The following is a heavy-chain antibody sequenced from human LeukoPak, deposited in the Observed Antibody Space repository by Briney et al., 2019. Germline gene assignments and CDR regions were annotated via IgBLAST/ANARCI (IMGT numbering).Heavy chain of an antibody. D-gene: IGHD2-21*02. J-gene: IGHJ3*02. Sequence: PSETLSLTCTVSGGSISSSSYYWVWIRQPPGKGLEWIGSMYYGGSTYYNPSLESRVTISVDTSKNQFSLKLSSVTAADTAVYYCARVSVIFCGGDCYSDAAFDIWGQGTMVTVSS. CDR1: GGSISSSSYY. V-gene: IGHV4-39*07. CDR3: ARVSVIFCGGDCYSDAAFDI. CDR2: MYYGGST.